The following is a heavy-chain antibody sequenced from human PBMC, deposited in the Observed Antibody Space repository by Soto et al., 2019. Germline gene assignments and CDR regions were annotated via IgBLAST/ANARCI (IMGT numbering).Heavy chain of an antibody. D-gene: IGHD3-9*01. V-gene: IGHV1-2*04. Sequence: ASVKVSCKASGYTFTGYYMHWVRQAPGQGLEWMGWINPSSGGTNYAQKFQGWVTMTRDTSISTAYMELSRLRSDDTAVYYCARDGNILTGSPLYYFDYWGQGTLVTVSS. CDR1: GYTFTGYY. J-gene: IGHJ4*02. CDR2: INPSSGGT. CDR3: ARDGNILTGSPLYYFDY.